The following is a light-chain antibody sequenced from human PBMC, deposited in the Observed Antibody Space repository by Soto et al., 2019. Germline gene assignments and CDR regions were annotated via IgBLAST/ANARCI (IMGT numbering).Light chain of an antibody. CDR1: QHITTF. CDR2: DAS. Sequence: VVWTQSAGTLSWSPRQIATLSHRATQHITTFLAWYQHKVGQAPMLLISDASKRATGTAARFSGSGSGTDFTLTISSLEPDDFAGYYCQPRSSGYPFGEGTKLET. V-gene: IGKV3-11*01. J-gene: IGKJ2*01. CDR3: QPRSSGYP.